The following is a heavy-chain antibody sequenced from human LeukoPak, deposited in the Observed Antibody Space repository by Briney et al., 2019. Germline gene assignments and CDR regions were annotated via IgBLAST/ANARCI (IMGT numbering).Heavy chain of an antibody. J-gene: IGHJ4*02. D-gene: IGHD1-26*01. CDR3: ATANRYSGSYYAY. V-gene: IGHV4-30-2*01. CDR2: IYHSGST. Sequence: SETLSLTCTVSGGSVSTGSYYWSWIRQPPGKGLEWIGYIYHSGSTYYNPSLKSRVTISVDRSKNQFSLKLSSVTAADTAVYYCATANRYSGSYYAYWGQGTLVTVSS. CDR1: GGSVSTGSYY.